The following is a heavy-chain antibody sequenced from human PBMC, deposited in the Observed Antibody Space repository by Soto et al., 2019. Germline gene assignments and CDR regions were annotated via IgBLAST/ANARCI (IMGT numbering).Heavy chain of an antibody. CDR3: ARAIAAAGISRPGWFDP. J-gene: IGHJ5*02. CDR1: GGSISSYY. V-gene: IGHV4-59*01. Sequence: QVWLQESNPGLVKPSETLSLTCTVSGGSISSYYWRWIRQSPGKGLEWIGYIYYSGSTNYNPSLKSRVTISVDTSKKQLSLKLSSVTAADSAVYYCARAIAAAGISRPGWFDPWGQGTLVTVSS. D-gene: IGHD6-13*01. CDR2: IYYSGST.